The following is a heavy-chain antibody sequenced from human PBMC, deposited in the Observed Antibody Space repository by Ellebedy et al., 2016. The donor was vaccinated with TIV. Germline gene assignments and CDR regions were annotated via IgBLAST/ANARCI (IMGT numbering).Heavy chain of an antibody. CDR1: GYTFTSYD. CDR3: ARERSWNDFDH. V-gene: IGHV1-8*01. J-gene: IGHJ5*02. Sequence: ASVKVSXXASGYTFTSYDMIWVRQATGQGLEWMGWMNPNSGNTGYAQKFQGRVTMTTDTSTSTAYMELRSLRSDDTAVYYCARERSWNDFDHWGQGTLVTVSS. CDR2: MNPNSGNT. D-gene: IGHD1-1*01.